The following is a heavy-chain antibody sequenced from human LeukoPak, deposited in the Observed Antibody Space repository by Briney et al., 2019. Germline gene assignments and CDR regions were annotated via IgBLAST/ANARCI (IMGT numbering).Heavy chain of an antibody. CDR3: ARDREITGDPYFDY. V-gene: IGHV1-2*02. CDR1: GYTFTGYY. D-gene: IGHD7-27*01. CDR2: INPNSGGT. J-gene: IGHJ4*02. Sequence: ASVKVSCKASGYTFTGYYMHWVRQAPGQGLEWMGWINPNSGGTNYAQKFQGRVTMTRDTSISTAYMELSRLRSDDTAVYYCARDREITGDPYFDYWGQGTLVTVSS.